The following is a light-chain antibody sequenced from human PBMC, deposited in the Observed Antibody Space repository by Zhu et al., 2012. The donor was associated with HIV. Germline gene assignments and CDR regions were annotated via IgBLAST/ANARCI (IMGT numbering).Light chain of an antibody. CDR3: QQYNTWPYT. V-gene: IGKV3-15*01. CDR2: GAS. CDR1: DFVNSK. Sequence: EVVMTQSPTTLSVSPGERATLSCRAGDFVNSKLAWYQHKRGQAPRLLLYGASTRATDIPARFTGSGSGTEFTLTITSMQSEDFATYYCQQYNTWPYTFGQGTKLEIK. J-gene: IGKJ2*01.